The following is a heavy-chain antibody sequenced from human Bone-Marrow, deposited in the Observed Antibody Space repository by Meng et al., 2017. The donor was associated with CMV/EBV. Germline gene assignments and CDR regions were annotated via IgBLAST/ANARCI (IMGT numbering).Heavy chain of an antibody. Sequence: SETLSLTCGVYGGSFSDYYWSWIRQPPGKGLEWIGEINHSGSTNYNPSLKSRVTISVDTSKNQFSLKLSSVTAADTAVYYCARRSSSWTRFDYWGQGTLVTVSS. J-gene: IGHJ4*02. CDR1: GGSFSDYY. D-gene: IGHD6-13*01. CDR2: INHSGST. CDR3: ARRSSSWTRFDY. V-gene: IGHV4-34*01.